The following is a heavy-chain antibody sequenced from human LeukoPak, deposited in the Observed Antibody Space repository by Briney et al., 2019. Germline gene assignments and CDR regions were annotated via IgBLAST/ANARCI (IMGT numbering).Heavy chain of an antibody. CDR2: ISYDGSNK. V-gene: IGHV3-30*18. CDR1: GFTFSSYG. D-gene: IGHD3-10*01. CDR3: AKSAPQYYYGSGSPCEVYYFDY. Sequence: PGRSLRLSCAASGFTFSSYGMHWVRQAPGKGLEWVAVISYDGSNKYYADSVKGRFTISRDNSKNTLYLQMNSLRAEDTAVYYCAKSAPQYYYGSGSPCEVYYFDYWGQGILVIVSS. J-gene: IGHJ4*02.